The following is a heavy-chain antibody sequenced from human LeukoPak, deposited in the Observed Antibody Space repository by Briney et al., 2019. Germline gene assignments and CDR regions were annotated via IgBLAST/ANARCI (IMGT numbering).Heavy chain of an antibody. Sequence: SETLSLTCTVSGGSINSRTYYWGWIRQPPGKGLEWIGTIYYSGTTYYNPSLKSRVTISVDTSKNQFSLKLSSVTAADTAVYYCARTYCSSTSCYEIDYWGQGTLVTVSS. D-gene: IGHD2-2*01. CDR2: IYYSGTT. CDR1: GGSINSRTYY. CDR3: ARTYCSSTSCYEIDY. V-gene: IGHV4-39*07. J-gene: IGHJ4*02.